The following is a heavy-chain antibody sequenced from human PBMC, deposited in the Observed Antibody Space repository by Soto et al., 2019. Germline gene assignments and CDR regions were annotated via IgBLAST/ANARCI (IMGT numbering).Heavy chain of an antibody. CDR3: ARRV. J-gene: IGHJ4*02. CDR1: GFTFSNYP. CDR2: ISAGGDTT. Sequence: EVQVSESGGGLVQPGGSLRLSCATSGFTFSNYPMNWVRQPPGKGLEWVSGISAGGDTTYYADSVKGRFTIFRDNSKNSVSLQMNSLRVEDTAVYYCARRVWGQGTLVTVSS. V-gene: IGHV3-23*01.